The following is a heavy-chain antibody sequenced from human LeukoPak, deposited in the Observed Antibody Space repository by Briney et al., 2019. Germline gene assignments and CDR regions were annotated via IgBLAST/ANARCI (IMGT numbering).Heavy chain of an antibody. CDR3: ARDTENSTYGWGAFDI. CDR1: GYTFTSYY. J-gene: IGHJ3*02. Sequence: ASVKVSCKASGYTFTSYYMHWVRQAPGQGLEWMGIINPSGGSTSYAQKFQGRVTKTRDTSTSTVYMELSSLRSEDTAVYYCARDTENSTYGWGAFDIWGQGTMVTVSS. CDR2: INPSGGST. D-gene: IGHD2/OR15-2a*01. V-gene: IGHV1-46*01.